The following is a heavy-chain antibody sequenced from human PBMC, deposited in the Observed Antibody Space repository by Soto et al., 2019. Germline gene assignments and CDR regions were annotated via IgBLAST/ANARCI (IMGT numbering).Heavy chain of an antibody. V-gene: IGHV3-23*01. J-gene: IGHJ6*03. CDR1: GFTFSNFA. CDR2: ITGSTGTT. CDR3: AKDTSSSPYYMDV. D-gene: IGHD2-2*01. Sequence: EVQVLESGGGSVQPGGSLRLSCAASGFTFSNFAMSWVRHAPGKGLEWVSEITGSTGTTYYADSVKGRFVISRDNSKNTQHLQMNSLRAEDTAVYYCAKDTSSSPYYMDVWGKGTTVTASS.